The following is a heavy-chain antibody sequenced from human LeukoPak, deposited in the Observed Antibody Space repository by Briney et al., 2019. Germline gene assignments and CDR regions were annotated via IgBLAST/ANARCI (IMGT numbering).Heavy chain of an antibody. J-gene: IGHJ3*02. CDR3: ARDGSSGYDAFDI. CDR1: GYTFTGYY. V-gene: IGHV1-2*02. CDR2: INPNSGGT. D-gene: IGHD3-22*01. Sequence: ASVKVSCKASGYTFTGYYMHWVRQAPGQGLEWMGWINPNSGGTNYAQKFQGRVTMTRDTSISTAYMELSRLRSGDTAVYYCARDGSSGYDAFDIWGQGTMVTVSS.